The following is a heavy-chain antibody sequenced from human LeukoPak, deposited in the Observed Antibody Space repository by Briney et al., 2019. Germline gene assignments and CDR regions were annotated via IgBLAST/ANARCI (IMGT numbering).Heavy chain of an antibody. CDR1: GFTFSSYS. D-gene: IGHD3-16*01. V-gene: IGHV3-48*04. Sequence: GGSLRLSCAASGFTFSSYSMNWVRQAPGKGLEWVSYISSSGSTIYYADSVKGRFTISRDNAKNSLYLQMNSLRAEDTAVYYCARDRDVRHYYFDYWGQGTLVTVSS. J-gene: IGHJ4*02. CDR3: ARDRDVRHYYFDY. CDR2: ISSSGSTI.